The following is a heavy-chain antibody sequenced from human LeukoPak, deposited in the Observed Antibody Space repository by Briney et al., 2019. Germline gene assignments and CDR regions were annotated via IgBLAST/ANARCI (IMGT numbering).Heavy chain of an antibody. CDR2: IYHSGST. CDR1: GGSISSGGYY. V-gene: IGHV4-30-2*01. J-gene: IGHJ4*02. Sequence: SQTLSLTCTVSGGSISSGGYYWSWIRQPPGKGLEWIGYIYHSGSTYYNPSLKSRVTISVDRSKNQFSLKLSSVTAADTAVYYCARAETDHYYFDSLGQGILVTVSS. CDR3: ARAETDHYYFDS. D-gene: IGHD3-10*01.